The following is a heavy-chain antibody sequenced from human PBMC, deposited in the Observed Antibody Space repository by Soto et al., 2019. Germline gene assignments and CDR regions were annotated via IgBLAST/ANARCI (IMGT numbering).Heavy chain of an antibody. CDR1: GFSLSTSGMC. D-gene: IGHD3-10*01. J-gene: IGHJ4*02. Sequence: SGPTLVNPTQPLTLTCTFSGFSLSTSGMCVSWIRQPPGKALEWLALIDWDDDKYYSTSLKTRLTISKDTSKNQVVLTMTNMDPVDTATYYCARISPGRHGFGDPRFLAQVYFDYWGQGTLVTVSS. CDR3: ARISPGRHGFGDPRFLAQVYFDY. V-gene: IGHV2-70*01. CDR2: IDWDDDK.